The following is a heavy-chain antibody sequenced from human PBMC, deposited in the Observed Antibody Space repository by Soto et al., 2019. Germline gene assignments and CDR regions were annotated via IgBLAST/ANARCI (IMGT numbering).Heavy chain of an antibody. CDR2: IYYSGST. Sequence: TLSLTCTVSGGSISSGDYYWSWIRQPPGKGLEWIGYIYYSGSTYYNPSLKSRVTISVDTSKNQFSLKLSSVTAADTAVYYCARGPFLSRYYYYYYGMDVWGQGTTVTVSS. V-gene: IGHV4-30-4*01. J-gene: IGHJ6*02. CDR1: GGSISSGDYY. CDR3: ARGPFLSRYYYYYYGMDV. D-gene: IGHD3-3*02.